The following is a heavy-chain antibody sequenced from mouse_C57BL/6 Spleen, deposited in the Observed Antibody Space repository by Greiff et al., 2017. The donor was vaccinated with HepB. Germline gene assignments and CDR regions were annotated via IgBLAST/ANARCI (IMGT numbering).Heavy chain of an antibody. D-gene: IGHD2-5*01. CDR3: AREGTSNTWFAY. Sequence: EVQLVESGGGLVKPGGSLKLSCAASGFTFSSYAMSWVRQTPEKRLEWVATISDGGSYTYYPDNVKGRFTTSRDNAKNNLYLQMSHLKSEDTAMYYCAREGTSNTWFAYWGQGTLVTVSA. CDR2: ISDGGSYT. V-gene: IGHV5-4*01. CDR1: GFTFSSYA. J-gene: IGHJ3*01.